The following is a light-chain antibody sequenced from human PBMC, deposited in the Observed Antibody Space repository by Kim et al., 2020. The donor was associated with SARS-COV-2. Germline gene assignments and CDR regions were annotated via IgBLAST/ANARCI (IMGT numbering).Light chain of an antibody. CDR3: QAWDSSTAHVV. CDR1: KLGDKY. Sequence: SYELTQPPSVSVSPGQTASITCYGDKLGDKYACWYQQKPGQSPVLVIYQDSKRPSGIPERFSGSNSGNTATLTISGTQAMDEADYYCQAWDSSTAHVVFGGGTQLPVL. V-gene: IGLV3-1*01. CDR2: QDS. J-gene: IGLJ2*01.